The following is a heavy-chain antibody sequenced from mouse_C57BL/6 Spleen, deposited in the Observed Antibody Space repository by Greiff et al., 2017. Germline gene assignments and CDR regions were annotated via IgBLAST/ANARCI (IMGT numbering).Heavy chain of an antibody. V-gene: IGHV5-9*01. CDR1: GFTFSSYT. CDR3: ARRGSNFFDY. CDR2: ISGGGGNT. J-gene: IGHJ2*01. Sequence: EVQRVEPGGGLVKPGGSLKLSCAASGFTFSSYTMSWVRQTPEKRLEWVATISGGGGNTYYPDSVKGRFTISRDNATNTLYMQMRSLRSEDSALYYCARRGSNFFDYWGQGTTLTVSS. D-gene: IGHD1-1*01.